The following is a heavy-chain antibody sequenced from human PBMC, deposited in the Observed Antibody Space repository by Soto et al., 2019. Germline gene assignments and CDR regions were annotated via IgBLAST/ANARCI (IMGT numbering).Heavy chain of an antibody. D-gene: IGHD2-8*01. V-gene: IGHV4-30-4*01. CDR3: VRLIGNSWLDS. CDR2: IYYSGST. J-gene: IGHJ5*01. CDR1: GGSISSGDYY. Sequence: TSETLSLTCTVSGGSISSGDYYWSWIRQPPGKGLEWIGYIYYSGSTYYNPSLKSRVTISVDTSNNQVSLHLNSVTPDDTAVYYCVRLIGNSWLDSWGQGTLVTVSS.